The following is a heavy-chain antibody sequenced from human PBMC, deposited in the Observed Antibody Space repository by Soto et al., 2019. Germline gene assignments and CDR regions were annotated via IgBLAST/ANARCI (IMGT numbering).Heavy chain of an antibody. CDR2: IYYSGST. Sequence: SETLSLTCTVSGGSISSSSYYWGWIRQPPGKGLEWIGSIYYSGSTYYNPSLKSRVTISVDTSKNQFSLKLSSVTAADTAVYYCARHVLGGRSSSWYVSYYYYYGMDVWGHGTTVTVSS. CDR3: ARHVLGGRSSSWYVSYYYYYGMDV. V-gene: IGHV4-39*01. CDR1: GGSISSSSYY. D-gene: IGHD6-13*01. J-gene: IGHJ6*02.